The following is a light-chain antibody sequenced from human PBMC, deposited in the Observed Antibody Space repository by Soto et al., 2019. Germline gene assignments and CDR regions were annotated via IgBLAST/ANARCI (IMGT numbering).Light chain of an antibody. CDR2: EVS. J-gene: IGLJ2*01. CDR3: SSYGGSNPVV. CDR1: SSDVGGYND. V-gene: IGLV2-8*01. Sequence: QSALTQPPSASGSPGQSVTISCTGSSSDVGGYNDVSWYQQHPGKAPKLMIYEVSKRPSGVPDRLSGSKSGNTASLTVSWLQAEDEADYYCSSYGGSNPVVFGGGTKLTVL.